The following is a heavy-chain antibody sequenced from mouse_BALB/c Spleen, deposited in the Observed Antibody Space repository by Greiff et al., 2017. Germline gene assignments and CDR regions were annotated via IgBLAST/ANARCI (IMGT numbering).Heavy chain of an antibody. D-gene: IGHD2-2*01. V-gene: IGHV1S81*02. Sequence: QVQLQQPGAELVKPGASVKLSCKASGYTFTSYWMHWVKQRPGQGLEWIGEINPSNGRTNYNEKFKSKAKLTVDKSSSTAYMQLSSLTSEDSAVYYCASLYGYDEGLFAYWGQGTLVTVSA. CDR3: ASLYGYDEGLFAY. J-gene: IGHJ3*01. CDR1: GYTFTSYW. CDR2: INPSNGRT.